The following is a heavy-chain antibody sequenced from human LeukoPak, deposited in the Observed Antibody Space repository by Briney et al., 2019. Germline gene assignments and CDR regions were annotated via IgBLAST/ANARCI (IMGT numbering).Heavy chain of an antibody. Sequence: SETLSLTCTVSGGSISSGDYYWSWIRQPPGKGLEWIGYIYYSGSTYYNPSLKSRVTISVDTSKNQFSLKLSSVTAADTAVYYCARDVRFKAVTMGREPHDAFDIWGQGTMVTVSS. J-gene: IGHJ3*02. D-gene: IGHD1-26*01. CDR3: ARDVRFKAVTMGREPHDAFDI. CDR2: IYYSGST. V-gene: IGHV4-30-4*01. CDR1: GGSISSGDYY.